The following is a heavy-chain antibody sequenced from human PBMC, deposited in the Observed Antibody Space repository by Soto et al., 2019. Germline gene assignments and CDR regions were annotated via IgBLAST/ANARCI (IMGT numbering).Heavy chain of an antibody. CDR3: ARVHLKTYGLDY. D-gene: IGHD3-10*01. CDR2: IKQDGSEK. Sequence: GGSLRLSCVVSGVTFSSHWMSWVRQAPGKGLEWVANIKQDGSEKYYVDSVKGRFTISRDNGKNSLYLQMNSLRAEDTAMYYCARVHLKTYGLDYWGQGTLVTVSS. V-gene: IGHV3-7*05. CDR1: GVTFSSHW. J-gene: IGHJ4*02.